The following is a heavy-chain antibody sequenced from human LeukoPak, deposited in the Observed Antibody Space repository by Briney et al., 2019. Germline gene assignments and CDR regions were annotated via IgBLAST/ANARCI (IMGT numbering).Heavy chain of an antibody. J-gene: IGHJ5*02. V-gene: IGHV3-7*01. Sequence: PGGSLRLSCAASGFSFSDFWMSWVRQAPGKGLEWVANIKQDGSEKYYVDSVKGRFTISRDNAKNSLYLQMNSLRAEDTAVYYCARYCSGSTCFVAWGQGTLLTVSS. CDR3: ARYCSGSTCFVA. CDR1: GFSFSDFW. CDR2: IKQDGSEK. D-gene: IGHD2-15*01.